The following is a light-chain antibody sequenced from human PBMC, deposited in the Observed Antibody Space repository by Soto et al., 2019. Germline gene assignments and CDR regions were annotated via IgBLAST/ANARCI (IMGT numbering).Light chain of an antibody. CDR3: AAWDGSLNGWV. CDR1: NSNIGRNT. Sequence: QSVLTQPPSASGTPGQRVTISCSGSNSNIGRNTVNWYQQFPGTAPKLLIYKNDQRPSGVPDRFSGPKSGTSASLAISGLQSEDEADYYCAAWDGSLNGWVFGGGTQLTVL. J-gene: IGLJ3*02. CDR2: KND. V-gene: IGLV1-44*01.